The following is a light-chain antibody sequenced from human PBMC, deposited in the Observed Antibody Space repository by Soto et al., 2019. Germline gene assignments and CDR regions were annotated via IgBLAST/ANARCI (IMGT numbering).Light chain of an antibody. Sequence: QSALTQPASVSGSPGQSITISCTGTSSDVGSYNLVSWYQQHPGKAPKLMIYEGSKRPSGVSNRFSGSKSGNTASLTISGLPAEDEADYYCCSYAGSSTPYVFGTGHKLTVL. V-gene: IGLV2-23*01. J-gene: IGLJ1*01. CDR3: CSYAGSSTPYV. CDR2: EGS. CDR1: SSDVGSYNL.